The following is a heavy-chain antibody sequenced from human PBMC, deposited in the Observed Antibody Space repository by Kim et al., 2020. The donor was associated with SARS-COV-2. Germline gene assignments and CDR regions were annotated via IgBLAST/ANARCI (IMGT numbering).Heavy chain of an antibody. CDR1: GGSISSSSYY. J-gene: IGHJ4*02. V-gene: IGHV4-39*01. CDR3: ASYIAAASVPDFDY. CDR2: IYYSGST. Sequence: SETLSLTCTVSGGSISSSSYYWGWIRQPPGKGLEWIGSIYYSGSTYYNPSLKSRVTISVDTSKNQFSLKLSSVTAADTAVYYCASYIAAASVPDFDYWGQGTLVTVSS. D-gene: IGHD6-13*01.